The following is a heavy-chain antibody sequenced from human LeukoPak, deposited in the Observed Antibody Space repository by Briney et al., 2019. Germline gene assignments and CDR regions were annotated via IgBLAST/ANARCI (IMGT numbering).Heavy chain of an antibody. CDR1: GGSISSYY. CDR2: IYYSGST. V-gene: IGHV4-59*08. D-gene: IGHD3-22*01. CDR3: ARHAPNYYDSSGYYYVYFDY. Sequence: SETLSLTCTVSGGSISSYYWSWIRQPPGKGLEWIGYIYYSGSTNYNPSLKSRVTISVDTSKNQFSLKLSSVTAADTAVYYCARHAPNYYDSSGYYYVYFDYWGQGTLVTVSS. J-gene: IGHJ4*02.